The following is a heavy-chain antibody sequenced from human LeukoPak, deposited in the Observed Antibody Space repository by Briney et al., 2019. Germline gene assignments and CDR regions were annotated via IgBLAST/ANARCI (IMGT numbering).Heavy chain of an antibody. V-gene: IGHV4-34*01. CDR1: GGSFSGHY. CDR3: ARMVYNWNYETYNWFDP. CDR2: INHSGST. J-gene: IGHJ5*02. Sequence: PSETLSLTCAVYGGSFSGHYWSWIRQPPGKGLEWIGEINHSGSTNYNPSLKSRVTISVDTSKNQFSLKLSSVTAADTAVYYCARMVYNWNYETYNWFDPWGQGTLVTVSS. D-gene: IGHD1-7*01.